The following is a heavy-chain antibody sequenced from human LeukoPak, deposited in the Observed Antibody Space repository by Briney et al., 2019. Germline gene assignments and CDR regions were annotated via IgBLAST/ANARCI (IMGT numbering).Heavy chain of an antibody. CDR1: GGSISSGSYY. J-gene: IGHJ3*02. CDR2: IYTSGST. D-gene: IGHD1-1*01. Sequence: SQTLSLTCTVSGGSISSGSYYWSWIRLPAGKGLEWIGRIYTSGSTNYNPSLKSRVTISVDTSKNQFSLKLSSVTAADTAVYYCARDGWNEMPDAFDIWGQGTMVTVSS. V-gene: IGHV4-61*02. CDR3: ARDGWNEMPDAFDI.